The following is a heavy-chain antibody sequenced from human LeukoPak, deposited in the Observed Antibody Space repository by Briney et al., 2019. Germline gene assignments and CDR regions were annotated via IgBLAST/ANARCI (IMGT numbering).Heavy chain of an antibody. D-gene: IGHD3-3*01. Sequence: GGSLRLSCAASGFTFRSYAMSWVRQAPGKGLEWVSDISGSGGGTYYADSVKGRFTISRDNSKNTLYLQMNSLRAEDTAVYYCATMMYYDFWSGYRPFDYWGQGTLVTVSS. CDR3: ATMMYYDFWSGYRPFDY. CDR1: GFTFRSYA. V-gene: IGHV3-23*01. J-gene: IGHJ4*02. CDR2: ISGSGGGT.